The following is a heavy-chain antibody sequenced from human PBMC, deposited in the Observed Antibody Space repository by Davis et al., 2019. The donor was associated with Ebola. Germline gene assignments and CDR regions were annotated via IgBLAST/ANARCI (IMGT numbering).Heavy chain of an antibody. CDR1: GASISSGSFS. D-gene: IGHD3-16*01. CDR2: IYTNGVT. V-gene: IGHV4-61*09. J-gene: IGHJ4*02. CDR3: ARDRHESRAYGF. Sequence: SETLSLTCNVSGASISSGSFSWTWVRQPAGKGLEWIGHIYTNGVTKYNPALESRITISLDSSKNQFSLSLNSVTAADTAIYFCARDRHESRAYGFWGQGTLVTVSS.